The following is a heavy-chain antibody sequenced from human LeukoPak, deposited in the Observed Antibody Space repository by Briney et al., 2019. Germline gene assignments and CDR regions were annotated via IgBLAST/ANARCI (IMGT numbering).Heavy chain of an antibody. CDR2: ISSSGSTI. J-gene: IGHJ6*03. D-gene: IGHD2-2*01. V-gene: IGHV3-11*04. CDR1: GFTFSDYY. CDR3: ARVACSSTSCHGYYYYMDV. Sequence: MAGGSLRLSCAASGFTFSDYYVSWIRQAPGKGLEWVSYISSSGSTIYYADSVKGRFTISRDNAKNSLYLQMNSLRAEDTAVYYCARVACSSTSCHGYYYYMDVWGKGTTVTVSS.